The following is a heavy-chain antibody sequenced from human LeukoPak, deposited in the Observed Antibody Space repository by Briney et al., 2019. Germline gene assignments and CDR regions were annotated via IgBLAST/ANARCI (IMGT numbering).Heavy chain of an antibody. J-gene: IGHJ6*04. V-gene: IGHV3-48*03. Sequence: GGSLRLSCAASGFTFSTYAMHWVRQAPGKGREWVSYISSSGSTIYYADSVKGRFTISRDNAKNSLYLQMNSLRAEDTAVYYCAELGITMIGGVWGKGTTVTISS. D-gene: IGHD3-10*02. CDR3: AELGITMIGGV. CDR2: ISSSGSTI. CDR1: GFTFSTYA.